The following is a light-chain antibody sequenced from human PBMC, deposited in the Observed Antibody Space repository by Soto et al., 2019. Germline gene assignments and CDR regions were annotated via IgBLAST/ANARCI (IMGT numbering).Light chain of an antibody. V-gene: IGLV1-40*01. J-gene: IGLJ2*01. Sequence: QSVLTQPPSVSGAPGQRVTISCTGSSSNIGAGNDVHWYQQHPGTAPKLLIYGNNNRPSGVPDRFSGSKSGTSASLAITGLQAEDEADYYCQSYYSSLSGSVFGGGTKLIVL. CDR3: QSYYSSLSGSV. CDR1: SSNIGAGND. CDR2: GNN.